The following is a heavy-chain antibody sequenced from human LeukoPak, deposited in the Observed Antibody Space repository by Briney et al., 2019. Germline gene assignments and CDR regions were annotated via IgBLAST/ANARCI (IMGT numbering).Heavy chain of an antibody. CDR2: ISGGGGST. CDR3: AKTVSGYCSGGSCRTMDV. V-gene: IGHV3-23*01. D-gene: IGHD2-15*01. J-gene: IGHJ6*02. CDR1: GFTFSSYA. Sequence: GGSLRLSCAASGFTFSSYAMSWVRQAPGKGLEWVSAISGGGGSTYYADSVKGRFTISRDNSKNTLYLQMNSLRAEDTAVYYCAKTVSGYCSGGSCRTMDVWGQGTTVTVSS.